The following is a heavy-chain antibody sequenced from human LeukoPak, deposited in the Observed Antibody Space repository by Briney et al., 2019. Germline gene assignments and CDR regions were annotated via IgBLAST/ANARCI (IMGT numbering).Heavy chain of an antibody. D-gene: IGHD1-14*01. CDR3: ASKATEAFDI. V-gene: IGHV1-69*05. CDR1: GGTLSSYA. Sequence: ASVKVSCKASGGTLSSYAISWVRQAPGQGLEWMGGIIPIFGTANYAQKFQGRVTITTDESTSTAYMELSSLRSEDTAVYYCASKATEAFDIWGQGTMVTVSS. CDR2: IIPIFGTA. J-gene: IGHJ3*02.